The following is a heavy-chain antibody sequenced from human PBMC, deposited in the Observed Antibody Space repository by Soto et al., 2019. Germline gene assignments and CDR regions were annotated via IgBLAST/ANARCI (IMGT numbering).Heavy chain of an antibody. CDR2: IKSKTDGGTT. CDR3: AKGFAKTTETNADT. Sequence: GVSLRLSCAASGFTFSNSWMSWVRQAPGKGLEWVGRIKSKTDGGTTDYAAPVKGRFTISRDNPKNTLYLQVNSLRTEVTAVYYCAKGFAKTTETNADTWGQGT. D-gene: IGHD4-17*01. J-gene: IGHJ5*02. CDR1: GFTFSNSW. V-gene: IGHV3-15*01.